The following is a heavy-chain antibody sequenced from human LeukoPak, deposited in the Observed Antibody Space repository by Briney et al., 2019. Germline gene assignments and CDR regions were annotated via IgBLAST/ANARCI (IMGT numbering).Heavy chain of an antibody. V-gene: IGHV4-38-2*02. CDR1: GYSINSGYH. D-gene: IGHD3-22*01. Sequence: SETLSLTCIVSGYSINSGYHWGWIRQPPGNGLEWIGSIDHSGSTYYNPSLKSRVTISIDTSKNQFSLKLSSVTAADTAVYYCAIHYLYDTSGDGTYYFDYWGQGTLVTVSS. CDR3: AIHYLYDTSGDGTYYFDY. CDR2: IDHSGST. J-gene: IGHJ4*02.